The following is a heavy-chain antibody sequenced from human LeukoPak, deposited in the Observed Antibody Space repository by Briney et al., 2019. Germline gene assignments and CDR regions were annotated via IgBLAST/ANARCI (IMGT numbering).Heavy chain of an antibody. J-gene: IGHJ4*02. D-gene: IGHD2-2*01. CDR2: ISAYSGNR. V-gene: IGHV1-18*01. CDR1: GYTFTSYG. Sequence: EASVKVSCKASGYTFTSYGISWVRQAPGQGREGMGWISAYSGNRNYVQKFQGRVTMNTDTSTSTAHMELTNLRSDGPAVYYCARNVRGVVEPAAVDYWGQGTLVTDSS. CDR3: ARNVRGVVEPAAVDY.